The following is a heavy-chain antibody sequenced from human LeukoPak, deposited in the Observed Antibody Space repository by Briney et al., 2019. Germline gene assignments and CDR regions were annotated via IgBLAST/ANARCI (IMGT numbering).Heavy chain of an antibody. CDR3: ARGKRGYGSGSHYYFDL. CDR1: GFTFSSYS. D-gene: IGHD3-10*01. J-gene: IGHJ4*02. CDR2: INTGSSTI. Sequence: PGGSLRLSCLASGFTFSSYSMNWVRQAPGKGLEWVSYINTGSSTIYYADSLKGRITISRDNAGNSLYLQMNSLRAEDTAVYYCARGKRGYGSGSHYYFDLWGQGTLVTVSS. V-gene: IGHV3-48*01.